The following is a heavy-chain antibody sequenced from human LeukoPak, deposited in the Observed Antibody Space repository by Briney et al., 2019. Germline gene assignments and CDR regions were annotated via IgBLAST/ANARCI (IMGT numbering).Heavy chain of an antibody. D-gene: IGHD2-2*01. CDR3: ATVGYCSSTSCSDYYGMDV. J-gene: IGHJ6*02. CDR1: GGTFSSYA. V-gene: IGHV1-69*13. CDR2: IIPIFGTA. Sequence: SVKVSCKASGGTFSSYAISWVRQAPGQGLEWMGGIIPIFGTANYAQKFQGRVTITADESTSTAYMELSSLRSEDTAVYYCATVGYCSSTSCSDYYGMDVWGQGTTVTVSS.